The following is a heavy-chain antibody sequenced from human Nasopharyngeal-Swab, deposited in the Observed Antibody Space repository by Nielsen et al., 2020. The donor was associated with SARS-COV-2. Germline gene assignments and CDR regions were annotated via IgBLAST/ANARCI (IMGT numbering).Heavy chain of an antibody. V-gene: IGHV4-61*08. J-gene: IGHJ4*02. CDR1: GGSISSGGYY. CDR2: IYYSGST. D-gene: IGHD6-19*01. CDR3: AIAADSSGIDY. Sequence: SETLSLTCTVSGGSISSGGYYWSWIRQPPGKGLEWIGYIYYSGSTNYNPSLKSRVTISVDTTKNQFSLKLSSVTAADTAVYYCAIAADSSGIDYWGQGTLVTVSS.